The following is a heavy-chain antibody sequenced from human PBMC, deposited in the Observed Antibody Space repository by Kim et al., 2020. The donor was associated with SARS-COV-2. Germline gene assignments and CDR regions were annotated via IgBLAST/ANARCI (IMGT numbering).Heavy chain of an antibody. D-gene: IGHD6-13*01. V-gene: IGHV1-46*01. J-gene: IGHJ6*02. CDR1: GYTFTSYY. Sequence: ASVKVSCKASGYTFTSYYMHWVRQAPGQGLEWMGIINPSGGSTSYAQKFQGRVTMTRDTSTSTVYMELSSLRSEDTAVYYCARDLDSSTPRFGSDYYYGMDVWGQGTTVTVSS. CDR3: ARDLDSSTPRFGSDYYYGMDV. CDR2: INPSGGST.